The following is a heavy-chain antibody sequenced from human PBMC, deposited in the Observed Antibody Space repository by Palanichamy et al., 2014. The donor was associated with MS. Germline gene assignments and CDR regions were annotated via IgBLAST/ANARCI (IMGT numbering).Heavy chain of an antibody. J-gene: IGHJ4*02. V-gene: IGHV4-38-2*02. D-gene: IGHD4-17*01. CDR2: IYHGGST. CDR3: ARSYGDYVDPFFDY. Sequence: QVQLQESGPGLVKPSETLSTTCTVSGYSINNECFWSWIRQPPGKGLEWIGSIYHGGSTYYNPSLKRRVTISVDTSKNHFSLKLSSVTAADTAVYYCARSYGDYVDPFFDYWGQGILVTVSS. CDR1: GYSINNECF.